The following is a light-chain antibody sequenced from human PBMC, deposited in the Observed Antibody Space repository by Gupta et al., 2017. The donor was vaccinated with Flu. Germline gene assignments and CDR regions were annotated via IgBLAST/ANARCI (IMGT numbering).Light chain of an antibody. J-gene: IGLJ1*01. Sequence: SYVLTQPPSVSVAPGQTARIPCGGNNIAVQSVNWYQQKPGQAPVLVVYDNSDRPSGIPERFSGSTSGNTATRTISRVEAGDEADFYCQVWDTDSDQCVFGSGTKVTVL. CDR1: NIAVQS. CDR2: DNS. V-gene: IGLV3-21*02. CDR3: QVWDTDSDQCV.